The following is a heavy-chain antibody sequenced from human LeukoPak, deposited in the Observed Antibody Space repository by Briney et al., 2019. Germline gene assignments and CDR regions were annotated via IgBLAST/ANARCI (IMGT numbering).Heavy chain of an antibody. V-gene: IGHV3-33*01. D-gene: IGHD2-15*01. CDR1: GFTFSSYG. J-gene: IGHJ5*02. Sequence: GRSLRLSCAASGFTFSSYGMHWVRQAPGKGLEWVAVIWYDGSNKYYADSVKGRFTISRDNSKNTLYLQMNSLRAEDTAVYYRARDTISDCSGGSCQNWFDPWGQGTLVTVSS. CDR3: ARDTISDCSGGSCQNWFDP. CDR2: IWYDGSNK.